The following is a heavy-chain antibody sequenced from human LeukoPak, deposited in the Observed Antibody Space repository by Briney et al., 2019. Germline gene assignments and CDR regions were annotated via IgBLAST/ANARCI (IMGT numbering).Heavy chain of an antibody. V-gene: IGHV3-9*01. J-gene: IGHJ4*02. CDR2: ISWNSGTI. D-gene: IGHD2-2*03. Sequence: SLRLSCAASGFTFDDFAMHWVRQAPGKGLEWVSSISWNSGTIGYANSVKGRFTISRDNAKNSLYLQMSSLRAEDTALYYCVKEFGYCSRTSCYHYFDYWGQGTLVSVSS. CDR1: GFTFDDFA. CDR3: VKEFGYCSRTSCYHYFDY.